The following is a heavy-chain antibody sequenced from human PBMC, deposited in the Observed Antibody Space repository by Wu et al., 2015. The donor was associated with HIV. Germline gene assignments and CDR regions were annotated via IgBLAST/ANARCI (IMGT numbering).Heavy chain of an antibody. V-gene: IGHV1-18*04. CDR1: GYTFTNYY. D-gene: IGHD5-24*01. CDR3: ARDPVGDGYKSYYYYGMDV. Sequence: QMQLVQSGAEVKKPGASVKVSCKTSGYTFTNYYLHWVRQAPGQGLEWMGWISAYNGNTNYAQKLQGRVTMTTDTSTSTAYMLLRSLRSDDTAVYYCARDPVGDGYKSYYYYGMDVWGQGTTVTVSS. J-gene: IGHJ6*02. CDR2: ISAYNGNT.